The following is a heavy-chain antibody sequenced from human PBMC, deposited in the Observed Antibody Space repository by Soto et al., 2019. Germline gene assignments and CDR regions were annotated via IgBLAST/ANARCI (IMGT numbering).Heavy chain of an antibody. CDR1: GDSVSSNSAA. Sequence: QSQTLSLTCAISGDSVSSNSAAWNWIRQSPSRGLEWLGRTYYRSKWYNDYAVSVKSRITINPDTSKNQFSLQLNSVTPEDTAVYYCARGGVVVPAANPATFYYGMDVWGQGTTVTVSS. V-gene: IGHV6-1*01. CDR2: TYYRSKWYN. D-gene: IGHD2-2*01. J-gene: IGHJ6*02. CDR3: ARGGVVVPAANPATFYYGMDV.